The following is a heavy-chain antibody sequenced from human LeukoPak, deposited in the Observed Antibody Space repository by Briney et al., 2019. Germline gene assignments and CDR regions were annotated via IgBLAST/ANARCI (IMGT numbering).Heavy chain of an antibody. CDR2: ISGSGGDT. Sequence: GSLRLSCAASGFTFSYYAMSWVRQAPGKGLEWVSVISGSGGDTYYADSVKGRFIISRDNSKNTLYLQMNSLRTEDTAVYYCAKAGQGDYYYFYYMDVWGKGATVTISS. J-gene: IGHJ6*03. V-gene: IGHV3-23*01. CDR3: AKAGQGDYYYFYYMDV. CDR1: GFTFSYYA. D-gene: IGHD2-21*02.